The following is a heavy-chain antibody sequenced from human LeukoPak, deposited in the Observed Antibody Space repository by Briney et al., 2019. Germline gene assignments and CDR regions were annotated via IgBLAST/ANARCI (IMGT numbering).Heavy chain of an antibody. D-gene: IGHD6-13*01. CDR3: ARDEWQQLSLDY. Sequence: ASVKVSCKASGYTFITYGISWVRQAPGQGLEWMGWISAYNGNTKYAQKFQGRVTMTTDTSTSTAYMELRSLTSDDTAVYYCARDEWQQLSLDYWGQGTLVTVSS. CDR1: GYTFITYG. CDR2: ISAYNGNT. V-gene: IGHV1-18*01. J-gene: IGHJ4*02.